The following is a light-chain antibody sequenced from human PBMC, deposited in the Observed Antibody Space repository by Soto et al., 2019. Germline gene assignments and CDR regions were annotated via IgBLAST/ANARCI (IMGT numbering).Light chain of an antibody. CDR1: KLGDKY. V-gene: IGLV3-1*01. Sequence: SYELTQPPSVSVSPGQTASITCSGDKLGDKYACWYQQKPGQSPVLVIYQHSKRPSGIPERFSGSNSGNTATLTISGTQAMEEADYYCQAWDSSTDVVFGGGTKLTVL. CDR2: QHS. J-gene: IGLJ2*01. CDR3: QAWDSSTDVV.